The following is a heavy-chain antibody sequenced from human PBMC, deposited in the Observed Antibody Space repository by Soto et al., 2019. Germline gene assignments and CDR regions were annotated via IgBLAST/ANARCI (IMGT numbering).Heavy chain of an antibody. CDR2: IRGRGGST. Sequence: EVQLLESGGGLVQPGGSLSLSCAASGFTFSSYALSWVRQPPGKGREWVSAIRGRGGSTSYADPVKGRFTISRDNSKSTLYLQMTSLRAEDTAVYYCAYSSTPFDYWGPGTLVTVSS. CDR3: AYSSTPFDY. V-gene: IGHV3-23*01. D-gene: IGHD6-13*01. J-gene: IGHJ4*02. CDR1: GFTFSSYA.